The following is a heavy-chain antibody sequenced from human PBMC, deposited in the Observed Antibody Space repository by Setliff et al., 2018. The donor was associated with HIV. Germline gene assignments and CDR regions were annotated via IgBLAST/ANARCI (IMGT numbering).Heavy chain of an antibody. D-gene: IGHD5-12*01. CDR1: GASISSYY. Sequence: PSETLSLTCKVSGASISSYYWSWVRQPPGKGLEWIGYIYNSGYSNSKPSLKSRVTMSLDTSKNQFSLELTPVTAADTAVYFCARGDGYRSNDAYYDTGMDVWGQGITVTVSS. V-gene: IGHV4-59*01. J-gene: IGHJ6*02. CDR3: ARGDGYRSNDAYYDTGMDV. CDR2: IYNSGYS.